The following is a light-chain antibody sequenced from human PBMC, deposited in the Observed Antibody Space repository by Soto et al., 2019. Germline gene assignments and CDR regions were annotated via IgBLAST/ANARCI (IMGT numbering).Light chain of an antibody. CDR2: FDD. J-gene: IGLJ2*01. V-gene: IGLV1-36*01. CDR1: TSNIGNNA. CDR3: AAWDDSLNVVL. Sequence: QSVLTQPPSVSGAPRQRVSISCSGATSNIGNNAVNWYQQLPGKAPKLLIYFDDLMPSGVSDRFSGSKSGTSASLAFSGLQSEDEADYYCAAWDDSLNVVLFGGGTKLTVL.